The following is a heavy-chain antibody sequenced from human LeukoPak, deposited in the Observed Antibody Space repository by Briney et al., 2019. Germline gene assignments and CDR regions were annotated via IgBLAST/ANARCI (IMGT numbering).Heavy chain of an antibody. J-gene: IGHJ4*02. V-gene: IGHV4-59*01. CDR1: GGSISSYY. D-gene: IGHD2-8*01. Sequence: SETLSLTCTVSGGSISSYYWSWIRQPPGKGLEWIGYIYYSGSTNYNPPLKSRVTISVDTSKNQFSLKLSSVTAADTAVYYCARVLMDGVCFDYWGQGTLVTVSS. CDR3: ARVLMDGVCFDY. CDR2: IYYSGST.